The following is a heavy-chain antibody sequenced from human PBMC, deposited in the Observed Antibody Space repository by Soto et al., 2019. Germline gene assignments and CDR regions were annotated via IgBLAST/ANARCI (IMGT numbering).Heavy chain of an antibody. J-gene: IGHJ5*02. Sequence: SETLSLTCSVSDDSINSDKYYWGWIRQPPGKGLEWIGSIYYRGNAYYNPSLQSRVTISLDTSKSQFSLKLSSVTAADTAVYYCARVRGLIFGVVTNNSSDPWGQGTLVTVSS. CDR1: DDSINSDKYY. CDR3: ARVRGLIFGVVTNNSSDP. V-gene: IGHV4-39*07. D-gene: IGHD3-3*01. CDR2: IYYRGNA.